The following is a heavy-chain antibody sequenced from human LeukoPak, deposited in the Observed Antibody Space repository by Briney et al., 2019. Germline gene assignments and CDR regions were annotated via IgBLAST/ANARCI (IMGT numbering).Heavy chain of an antibody. CDR1: GYPFTSYG. D-gene: IGHD6-6*01. Sequence: ASVKVSCKASGYPFTSYGITWVRQAPGQGPEWMGWISAYTGNTNYAQKFQGRVSMTTGTSTTTAYMELRSLRSDDTAVYHCARSYSSSSNFDYWGQGTLVTVSS. CDR3: ARSYSSSSNFDY. V-gene: IGHV1-18*01. J-gene: IGHJ4*02. CDR2: ISAYTGNT.